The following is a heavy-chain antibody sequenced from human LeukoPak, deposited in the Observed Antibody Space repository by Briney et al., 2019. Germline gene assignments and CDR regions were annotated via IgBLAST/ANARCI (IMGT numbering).Heavy chain of an antibody. Sequence: GESLRLSCAASGFSFSSYAMSWVRQAPGKGLKWVSSISHTGGSTFYADSVKGRFTISRDNAKNSLYLQMNSLRAEDTAVYYCARVPEMATIDYWGQGTLVTVSS. CDR2: ISHTGGST. J-gene: IGHJ4*02. CDR1: GFSFSSYA. D-gene: IGHD5-24*01. CDR3: ARVPEMATIDY. V-gene: IGHV3-23*01.